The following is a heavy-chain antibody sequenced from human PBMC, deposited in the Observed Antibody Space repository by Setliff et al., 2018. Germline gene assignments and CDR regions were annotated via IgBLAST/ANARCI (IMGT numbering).Heavy chain of an antibody. CDR2: VSGAGDFT. V-gene: IGHV3-23*01. Sequence: AGGSLRLSCAASGFTFTSYAMTWVRQAPGKGLEWVSTVSGAGDFTYYADSVKGRFTISRDNDKNSMYLQMNSLGAEDTAVYYCARDNGRLPTEKSPYYFYYMDVWGEGTTVTVS. D-gene: IGHD4-4*01. CDR1: GFTFTSYA. J-gene: IGHJ6*03. CDR3: ARDNGRLPTEKSPYYFYYMDV.